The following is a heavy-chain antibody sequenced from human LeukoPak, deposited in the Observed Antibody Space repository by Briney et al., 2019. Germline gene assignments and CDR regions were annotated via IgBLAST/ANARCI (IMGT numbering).Heavy chain of an antibody. V-gene: IGHV4-61*02. J-gene: IGHJ5*02. CDR1: GGSLSSGSYY. D-gene: IGHD3-9*01. Sequence: SQTLSLTCTVSGGSLSSGSYYWSWIRQPAGKGLEWIGRIYTSGSTNYNPSLKSRVTISVDPSNNQFSLKLSSVTAADTAVYYCARSGIGYFDWYPDWFDPWGQGTLITVSS. CDR2: IYTSGST. CDR3: ARSGIGYFDWYPDWFDP.